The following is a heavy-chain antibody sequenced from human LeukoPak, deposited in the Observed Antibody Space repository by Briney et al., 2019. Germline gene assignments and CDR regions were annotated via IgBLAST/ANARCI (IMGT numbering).Heavy chain of an antibody. Sequence: KTSHTLSLTCTLSAGSISSNNYFCGWLRQPPGKGLELFATISFDGSTYYNPSLTSRVTISVDTSKNQFSLKLSSVTAADTAVYFCASDLVAAGGSTLGSWGRGTLVTVSS. CDR1: AGSISSNNYF. J-gene: IGHJ5*02. CDR3: ASDLVAAGGSTLGS. CDR2: ISFDGST. V-gene: IGHV4-39*01. D-gene: IGHD6-13*01.